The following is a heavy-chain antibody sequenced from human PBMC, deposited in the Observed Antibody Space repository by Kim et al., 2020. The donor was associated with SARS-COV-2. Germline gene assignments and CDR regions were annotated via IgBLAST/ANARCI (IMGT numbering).Heavy chain of an antibody. CDR2: INHSGST. Sequence: SETLSLTCAVYGGSFSGYYWSWIRQPPGKGLEWIGEINHSGSTNYNPSLKSRVTISVDTSKNQFSLKLSSVTAADTAVYYCARGTPPNYSSGWYVDYWGQGTLVTVSS. J-gene: IGHJ4*02. D-gene: IGHD6-19*01. CDR1: GGSFSGYY. V-gene: IGHV4-34*01. CDR3: ARGTPPNYSSGWYVDY.